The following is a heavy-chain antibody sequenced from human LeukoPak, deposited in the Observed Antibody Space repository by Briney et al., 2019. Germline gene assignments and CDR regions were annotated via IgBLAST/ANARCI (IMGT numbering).Heavy chain of an antibody. D-gene: IGHD3-10*01. J-gene: IGHJ6*03. V-gene: IGHV4-59*01. CDR1: GGSISSYH. Sequence: SETLSLTCSVSGGSISSYHWSWIRQPPGKGLEWIGYISYSGYTNYNPSLQSRVTISLDRSKNQFSVKLTSVTAADTAVYYCARIERDGSGKPPYYYYYMDVWGKGTMVTVSS. CDR2: ISYSGYT. CDR3: ARIERDGSGKPPYYYYYMDV.